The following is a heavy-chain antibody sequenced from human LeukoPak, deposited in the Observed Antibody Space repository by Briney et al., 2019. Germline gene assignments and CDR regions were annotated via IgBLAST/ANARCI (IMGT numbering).Heavy chain of an antibody. V-gene: IGHV4-31*03. CDR2: IYYSGST. D-gene: IGHD4-17*01. J-gene: IGHJ4*02. CDR1: GGSVSSGDYY. Sequence: SETLSLTCTVSGGSVSSGDYYWSWIRQHPGKGLEWIGYIYYSGSTYYDPSLKSRVTLSVDTSKSQFSLKLSPVTAADTAVYYCARFWDGDYYFDYWGQRTLVTVSS. CDR3: ARFWDGDYYFDY.